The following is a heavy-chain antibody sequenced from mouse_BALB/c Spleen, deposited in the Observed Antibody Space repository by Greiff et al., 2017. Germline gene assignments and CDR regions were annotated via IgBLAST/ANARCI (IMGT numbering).Heavy chain of an antibody. V-gene: IGHV1-7*01. CDR3: ARPRGRCFDY. CDR1: GYNFTSYW. J-gene: IGHJ2*01. Sequence: QVQLQQSGAELAKPGASVKMSCKASGYNFTSYWMHWVKQRPGQGLEWIGYINPSTGYTEYNQKFKDKATLTADKSSSTAYMQLSSLTSEDSAVYYCARPRGRCFDYWGQGTTLTVSS. CDR2: INPSTGYT.